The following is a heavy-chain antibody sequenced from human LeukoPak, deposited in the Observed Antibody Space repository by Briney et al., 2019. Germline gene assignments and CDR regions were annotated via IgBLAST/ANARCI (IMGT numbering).Heavy chain of an antibody. J-gene: IGHJ4*02. CDR3: ARDSIAARRMDY. Sequence: PGGSLRLSCAASGFTFSSYSMNWVRQAPGKGLEWVSSISSSSSHTYYADSVQGRFTIARDNAKNSLYLQMNSLRAEDTAVYYCARDSIAARRMDYWGQGTLVTVS. CDR1: GFTFSSYS. V-gene: IGHV3-21*01. CDR2: ISSSSSHT. D-gene: IGHD6-6*01.